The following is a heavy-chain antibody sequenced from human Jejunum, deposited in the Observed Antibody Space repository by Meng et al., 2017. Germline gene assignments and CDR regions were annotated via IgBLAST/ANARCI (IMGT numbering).Heavy chain of an antibody. V-gene: IGHV3-23*01. CDR1: GFIFSSLV. J-gene: IGHJ4*02. CDR3: AKEREAMSQLSFDY. Sequence: GESLKISCAASGFIFSSLVMSWVRQAPGKGLEWVSVISNNGGFTYYADSVKGRFTLFRDNSKNTLYLKMNSPGGEDRAGDYYAKEREAMSQLSFDYWGQGTLVTVSS. D-gene: IGHD5-18*01. CDR2: ISNNGGFT.